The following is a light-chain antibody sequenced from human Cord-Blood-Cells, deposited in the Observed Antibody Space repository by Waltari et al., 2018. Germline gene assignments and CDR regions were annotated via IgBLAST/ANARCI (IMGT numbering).Light chain of an antibody. CDR1: NIGRNS. Sequence: SYVLTQPPSVSVAPGKTARITCGGNNIGRNSVHWYQQKPGQAHVLVIYYDSDRPSGIPERFSGSNSGTTATLTISRVEAGDEADYYCQVWDSSSDHVVFGGGTKLTVL. V-gene: IGLV3-21*04. CDR3: QVWDSSSDHVV. J-gene: IGLJ2*01. CDR2: YDS.